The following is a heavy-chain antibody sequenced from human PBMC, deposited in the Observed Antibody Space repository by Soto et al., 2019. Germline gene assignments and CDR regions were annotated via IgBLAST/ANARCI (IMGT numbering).Heavy chain of an antibody. CDR1: GGSISSYY. Sequence: SETLSLTCNVSGGSISSYYWSWIRPPPGRGLEWIGYIYYSGSTNYNPSLKSRVTISVDTSKNQFSLKLRSVTAADTAVYYCATHDFRDYRLDYWGQGALVTVS. D-gene: IGHD4-17*01. J-gene: IGHJ4*02. V-gene: IGHV4-59*01. CDR2: IYYSGST. CDR3: ATHDFRDYRLDY.